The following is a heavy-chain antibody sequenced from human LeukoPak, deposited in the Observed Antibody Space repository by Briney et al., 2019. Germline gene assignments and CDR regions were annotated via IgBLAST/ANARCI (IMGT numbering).Heavy chain of an antibody. CDR2: ISYDGSNK. CDR1: GFTFSSYG. D-gene: IGHD3-22*01. Sequence: GGSLRLSCAASGFTFSSYGMHWVRQAPGKGLEWVAIISYDGSNKYYADSVQGRFTISRDNSKNTLYLQMNSLRAEDTAVYYCARGHYDSSWWFDPWGQGTLVSVSS. J-gene: IGHJ5*02. CDR3: ARGHYDSSWWFDP. V-gene: IGHV3-30*03.